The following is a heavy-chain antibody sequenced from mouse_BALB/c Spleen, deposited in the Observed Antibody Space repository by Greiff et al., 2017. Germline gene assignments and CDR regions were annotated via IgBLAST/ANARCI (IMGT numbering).Heavy chain of an antibody. CDR2: ISDGGSYT. J-gene: IGHJ3*01. CDR1: GFTFSDYY. Sequence: EVQRVESGGGLVKPGGSLKLSCAASGFTFSDYYMYWVRQTPEKRLEWVATISDGGSYTYYPDSVKGRFTISRDNAKNNLYLQMRSLKSEDTAMYYCARGAYYGNWFAYWGQGTLVTVSA. D-gene: IGHD2-10*01. V-gene: IGHV5-4*02. CDR3: ARGAYYGNWFAY.